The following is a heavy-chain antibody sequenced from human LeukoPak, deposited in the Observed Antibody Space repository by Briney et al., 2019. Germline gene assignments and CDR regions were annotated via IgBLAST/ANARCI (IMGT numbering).Heavy chain of an antibody. Sequence: PSETLSLTGTVPGGSISSYYWSWIRQPAGKGLEWIGRIYTSGSTNYNPSLKSRVTMSVDTSKNHFSLKLSSVTAADTAVYYCARGRPRYSGGSCYSWVGYYYYYMDVWGKGTTVTVSS. D-gene: IGHD2-15*01. J-gene: IGHJ6*03. V-gene: IGHV4-4*07. CDR1: GGSISSYY. CDR2: IYTSGST. CDR3: ARGRPRYSGGSCYSWVGYYYYYMDV.